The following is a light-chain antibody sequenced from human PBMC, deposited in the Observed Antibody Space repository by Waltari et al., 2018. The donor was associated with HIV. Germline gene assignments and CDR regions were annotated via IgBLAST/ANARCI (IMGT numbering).Light chain of an antibody. J-gene: IGLJ2*01. V-gene: IGLV1-47*01. CDR1: SANIGNNY. Sequence: QSVLTQPPSASGTPGQRVTISCSGSSANIGNNYVYWYQQLPETAPKLLIYRNHQRPSGVPVRFSGSKSGTSASLAVSGLRSEDEADYYCQSYDSSLSGSVFGGGTKLTVL. CDR3: QSYDSSLSGSV. CDR2: RNH.